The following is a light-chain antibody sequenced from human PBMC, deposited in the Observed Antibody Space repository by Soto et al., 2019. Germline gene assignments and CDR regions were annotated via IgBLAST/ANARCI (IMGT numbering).Light chain of an antibody. V-gene: IGKV1-27*01. CDR3: QKYSSVPV. J-gene: IGKJ3*01. CDR1: QDIRNF. Sequence: DIQMTQSPTSLSASVGDRVTITCRASQDIRNFVAWYQQKPGKAPKLLIYATSTLQSGVPSRFSGSGSGTDFTLTINSLQPEHVKTYYCQKYSSVPVFGPGTKVELK. CDR2: ATS.